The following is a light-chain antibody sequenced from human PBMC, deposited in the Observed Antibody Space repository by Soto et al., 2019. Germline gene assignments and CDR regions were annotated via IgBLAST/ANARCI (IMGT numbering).Light chain of an antibody. CDR2: HAS. J-gene: IGKJ5*01. Sequence: EVVMTQSPATLSVSPGERATLSCRASQSVSSSLAWYQQKPGQAPRLLIYHASTGATGIPDRFSGSGSGTDFTLTISRLEPEDFAVYYCQQYGSSPPWTFGQGTDWRL. CDR1: QSVSSS. CDR3: QQYGSSPPWT. V-gene: IGKV3-20*01.